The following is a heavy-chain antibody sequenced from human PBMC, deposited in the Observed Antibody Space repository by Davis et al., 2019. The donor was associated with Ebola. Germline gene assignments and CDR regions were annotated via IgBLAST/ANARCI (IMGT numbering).Heavy chain of an antibody. CDR1: GFTFSSYS. CDR3: ARDPLDLVTLPDY. V-gene: IGHV3-21*01. Sequence: PGGSLRLSCAASGFTFSSYSMNWVRQAPGKGLEWVSSISSSSSYIYYADSVKGRFTISRDNAKNSLYLQMNSLRAEDTAVYYCARDPLDLVTLPDYWGQGTLVTVSS. CDR2: ISSSSSYI. J-gene: IGHJ4*02. D-gene: IGHD1-14*01.